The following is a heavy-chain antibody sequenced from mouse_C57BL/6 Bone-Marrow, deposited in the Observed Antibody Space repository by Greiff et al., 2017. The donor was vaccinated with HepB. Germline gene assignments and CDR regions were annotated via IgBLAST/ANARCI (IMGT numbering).Heavy chain of an antibody. D-gene: IGHD1-1*01. CDR3: ARSIPLYYAWFAY. CDR1: GYAFTNYL. J-gene: IGHJ3*01. CDR2: INPGSGGT. V-gene: IGHV1-54*01. Sequence: QVHVKQSGAELVRPGTSVKVSCKASGYAFTNYLIEWVKQRPGQGLEWIGVINPGSGGTNYNEKFKGKATLTADKSSSTAYMQLSSLTSEDSAVYFCARSIPLYYAWFAYWGQGTLVTVSA.